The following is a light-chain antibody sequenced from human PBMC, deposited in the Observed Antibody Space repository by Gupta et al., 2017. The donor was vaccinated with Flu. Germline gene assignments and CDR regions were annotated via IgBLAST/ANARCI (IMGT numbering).Light chain of an antibody. J-gene: IGKJ1*01. CDR3: LQATHWPRT. Sequence: DVVLTQSPLSMPVSVGQAASISCRSGESLVFSNGGTDLGWFHQGPGQSPRSLMYDVSYRDSGVLRRVSCSGSGSDYTLKISSVEAEDVGLYYCLQATHWPRTFSKGTVVEIK. CDR1: ESLVFSNGGTD. V-gene: IGKV2-30*01. CDR2: DVS.